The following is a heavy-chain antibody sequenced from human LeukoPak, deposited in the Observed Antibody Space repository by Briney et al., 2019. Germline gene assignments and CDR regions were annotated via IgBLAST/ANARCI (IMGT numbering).Heavy chain of an antibody. J-gene: IGHJ6*02. V-gene: IGHV4-30-4*01. D-gene: IGHD1-26*01. CDR3: ARDGRFPVGDPYYYYGMDV. CDR2: IYYSGST. Sequence: SQTLSLTCIVSGGSISSGDYYWSWIRQPPGKGLEWIGYIYYSGSTYYRPSFKSRVTISVDTSKNQFSLKLSSVTAAHTAVYYCARDGRFPVGDPYYYYGMDVWGQGTTVTVSS. CDR1: GGSISSGDYY.